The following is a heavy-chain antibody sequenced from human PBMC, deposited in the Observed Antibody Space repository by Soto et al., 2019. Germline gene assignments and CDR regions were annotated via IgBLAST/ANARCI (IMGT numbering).Heavy chain of an antibody. CDR2: ISAYNGNT. CDR3: SRDQYSWSYYYYYYMDV. J-gene: IGHJ6*03. CDR1: GYTFTSYG. Sequence: ASVKVSCKASGYTFTSYGISWVRPAPGQGLEWMGWISAYNGNTNYAQKLQGRVTMTTDTSTSTAYMELRSLRSDDTAVYYCSRDQYSWSYYYYYYMDVWGKGTTVTVSS. V-gene: IGHV1-18*01. D-gene: IGHD1-26*01.